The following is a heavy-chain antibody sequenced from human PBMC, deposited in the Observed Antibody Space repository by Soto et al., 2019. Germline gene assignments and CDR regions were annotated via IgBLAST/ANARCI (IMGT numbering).Heavy chain of an antibody. CDR3: SSLSSMDV. CDR2: INPYSGNT. Sequence: QVQLVQSGAEVKKPGASVRVSCKASGYTFTSHDIHWLRLASGQGLEWMGSINPYSGNTAFAPKFQDRIAMTRDTSITTAYMELNSLSSGDTAVYFCSSLSSMDVWGQGTTVTVSS. V-gene: IGHV1-8*01. CDR1: GYTFTSHD. J-gene: IGHJ6*02. D-gene: IGHD6-6*01.